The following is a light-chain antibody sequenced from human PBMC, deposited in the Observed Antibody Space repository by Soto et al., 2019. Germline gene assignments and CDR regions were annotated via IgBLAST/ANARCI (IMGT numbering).Light chain of an antibody. CDR2: GAS. J-gene: IGKJ1*01. V-gene: IGKV3-15*01. Sequence: EIVLTQSPGTLYLSPGERATLSCRASESVSGYYLAWYQQKPGQAPRLLIYGASTRATGIPARFSGSGSGTEFTLTISSLQSEDFAVYYCQQYNNWPETFGQGTKVDI. CDR3: QQYNNWPET. CDR1: ESVSGY.